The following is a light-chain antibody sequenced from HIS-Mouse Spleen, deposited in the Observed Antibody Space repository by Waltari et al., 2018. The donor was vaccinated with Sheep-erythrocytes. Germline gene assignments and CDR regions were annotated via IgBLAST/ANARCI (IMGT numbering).Light chain of an antibody. Sequence: QSVLTQPPSVSGAPGQRVTIACPGSSPNIRAGYDVHWYQQLPGTAPKLLIYGNSNRPSGVPDRFSGSKSGTSASLAITGLQAEDEADYYCQSYDSSLSGSVFGGGTKLTVL. CDR1: SPNIRAGYD. J-gene: IGLJ2*01. CDR2: GNS. V-gene: IGLV1-40*01. CDR3: QSYDSSLSGSV.